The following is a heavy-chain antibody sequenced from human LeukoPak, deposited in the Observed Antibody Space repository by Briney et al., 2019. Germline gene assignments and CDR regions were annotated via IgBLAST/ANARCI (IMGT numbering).Heavy chain of an antibody. V-gene: IGHV1-2*02. CDR1: GYTFIGYY. Sequence: GVSVKVSCKASGYTFIGYYLHWVRQAPGQGLEWMGWINPHSGDTNYAQKFQGRVTMTRDTSITTAYMDLSRLKSDDTAVYYCATVRDSVVGGGHYYFDYWGQGTLVTVSS. D-gene: IGHD2-15*01. CDR2: INPHSGDT. J-gene: IGHJ4*02. CDR3: ATVRDSVVGGGHYYFDY.